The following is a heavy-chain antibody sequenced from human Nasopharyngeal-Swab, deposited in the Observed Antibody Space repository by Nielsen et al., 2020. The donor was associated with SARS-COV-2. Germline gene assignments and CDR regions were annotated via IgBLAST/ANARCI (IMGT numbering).Heavy chain of an antibody. V-gene: IGHV3-30-3*02. CDR1: GFTFSSYA. J-gene: IGHJ4*02. CDR3: ANEEVPNDY. CDR2: ISYDGSNK. Sequence: GGSLRLSCAASGFTFSSYAMHWVRQAPGKGLEWVAVISYDGSNKYYADSVKGRFTISRDNSKNTLYLQMNSLRAEDTAVYYCANEEVPNDYWGQGTLVTVSS.